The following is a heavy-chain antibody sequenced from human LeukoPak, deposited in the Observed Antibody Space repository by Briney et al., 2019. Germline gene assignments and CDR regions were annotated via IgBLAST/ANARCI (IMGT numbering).Heavy chain of an antibody. CDR2: IKEDGSER. J-gene: IGHJ3*02. V-gene: IGHV3-7*03. CDR1: GFTLSSYW. Sequence: GGSLRLSCAATGFTLSSYWMSWVRQAPGKGLEWVANIKEDGSERYYVDSVKGRFTISRDNAQNSVYLHMNSLTAEDTALYYCARDWVAGVPFDAFDIWGQGTMVSVSS. D-gene: IGHD3-10*01. CDR3: ARDWVAGVPFDAFDI.